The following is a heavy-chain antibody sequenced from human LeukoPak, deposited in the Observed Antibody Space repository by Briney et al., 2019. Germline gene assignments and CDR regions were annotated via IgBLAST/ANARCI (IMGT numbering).Heavy chain of an antibody. J-gene: IGHJ4*02. CDR2: IYYSGST. Sequence: SETLSLTCTVSGGSISDYYWSWIRQPPGKGLEWIGYIYYSGSTNYNPSLKSRVTISVDTSKNQFSLKLSSVTAADTAVYYCAREGSDILTGYYNANWGQGTLVTVSS. V-gene: IGHV4-59*12. CDR3: AREGSDILTGYYNAN. D-gene: IGHD3-9*01. CDR1: GGSISDYY.